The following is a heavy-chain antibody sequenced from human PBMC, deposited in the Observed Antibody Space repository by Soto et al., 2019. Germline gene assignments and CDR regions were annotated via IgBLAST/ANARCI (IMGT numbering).Heavy chain of an antibody. Sequence: GGSLRLSCAASGFTFSSHWMIWVRQAQGKGLEWLASIKQDGSEKHYVDSVKGRFTISRDNAKNSLYLQMNSLRVEDTAVYYCARVYYDYIWGSYPLVYWGQGTLVTVSS. J-gene: IGHJ4*02. CDR1: GFTFSSHW. V-gene: IGHV3-7*01. CDR2: IKQDGSEK. D-gene: IGHD3-16*02. CDR3: ARVYYDYIWGSYPLVY.